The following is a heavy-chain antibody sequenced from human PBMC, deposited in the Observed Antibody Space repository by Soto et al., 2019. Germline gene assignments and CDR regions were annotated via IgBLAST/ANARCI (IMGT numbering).Heavy chain of an antibody. CDR3: ARGGVSTRTFDY. Sequence: NGSGYNFAGYWIAWVRQMPGEGLELMGIIYPSDSDTRYRPSFQGQVTISADKSISSAYLQWSSLRASDTAMYYCARGGVSTRTFDYWGQGTPGTV. CDR1: GYNFAGYW. V-gene: IGHV5-51*01. CDR2: IYPSDSDT. D-gene: IGHD3-3*01. J-gene: IGHJ4*02.